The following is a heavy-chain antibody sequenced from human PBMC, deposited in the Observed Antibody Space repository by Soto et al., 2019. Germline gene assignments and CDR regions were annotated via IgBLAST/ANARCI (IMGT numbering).Heavy chain of an antibody. Sequence: QVPLQQWGAGLLKPSETLSLTCAVYGGSFSGYYWSWIRQPPGKGLEWIGEINHSGSTNYNPSLKSRVTISVDTAKNQFSLKLSSVTAADTAVYYCAREARIAAAGTTPFFAYWGQGTLVTVSS. D-gene: IGHD6-13*01. CDR2: INHSGST. CDR3: AREARIAAAGTTPFFAY. V-gene: IGHV4-34*01. J-gene: IGHJ4*02. CDR1: GGSFSGYY.